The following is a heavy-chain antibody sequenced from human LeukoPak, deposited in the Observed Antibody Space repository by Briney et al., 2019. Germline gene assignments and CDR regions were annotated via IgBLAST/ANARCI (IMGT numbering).Heavy chain of an antibody. Sequence: PSQTLSLTCTVSGGSISSGSHYWSWIRQPAGKGLEWIGRISSRGSTIYNPSLKSRVTISVDKSKNQFSLKLSSVTAADTAVYYCAREVAVAGNWFDPWGQGTLVTVSS. D-gene: IGHD6-19*01. CDR2: ISSRGST. J-gene: IGHJ5*02. CDR1: GGSISSGSHY. V-gene: IGHV4-61*02. CDR3: AREVAVAGNWFDP.